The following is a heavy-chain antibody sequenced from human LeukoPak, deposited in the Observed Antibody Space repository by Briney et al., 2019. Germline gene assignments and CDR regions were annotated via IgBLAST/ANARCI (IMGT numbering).Heavy chain of an antibody. J-gene: IGHJ4*02. CDR3: TTKDGYNWPMDY. V-gene: IGHV3-15*01. D-gene: IGHD5-24*01. Sequence: PGGSLRLSCAASGFTFSNAWMSWVRQAPGKGLEWVGRIKSKTDGGTTDYAAPVKGRFTISRDDSKNTLYLQMNSLKTEDTAVYYCTTKDGYNWPMDYWGQGTLVTVSS. CDR2: IKSKTDGGTT. CDR1: GFTFSNAW.